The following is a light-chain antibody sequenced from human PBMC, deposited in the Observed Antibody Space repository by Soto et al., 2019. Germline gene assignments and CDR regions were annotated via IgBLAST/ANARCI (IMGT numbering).Light chain of an antibody. CDR1: SRHLENCNL. V-gene: IGLV2-23*02. Sequence: QSALTQPASLSGSPGQSVTISCTGTSRHLENCNLVSGYQHHPGKAPKLIIYDLNKPPSGIPDRFSGSKSANTASLTIAGLQTDDEADYYCCSYAGISTFVFGGGTKLTVL. CDR2: DLN. CDR3: CSYAGISTFV. J-gene: IGLJ3*02.